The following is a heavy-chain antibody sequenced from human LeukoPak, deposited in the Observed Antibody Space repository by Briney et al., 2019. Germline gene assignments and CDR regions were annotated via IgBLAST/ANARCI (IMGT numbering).Heavy chain of an antibody. J-gene: IGHJ3*02. V-gene: IGHV7-4-1*02. CDR3: ASHGYCSSTSCYTYDAFDI. CDR1: GYTFTGYY. CDR2: INTNTGNP. Sequence: ASVKVSCKASGYTFTGYYMHWVRQAPGQRLEWMGWINTNTGNPTYAQGFTGRFVFSLDTSVSTAYLQISSLKAEDTAVYYCASHGYCSSTSCYTYDAFDIWGQGTMVTVSS. D-gene: IGHD2-2*02.